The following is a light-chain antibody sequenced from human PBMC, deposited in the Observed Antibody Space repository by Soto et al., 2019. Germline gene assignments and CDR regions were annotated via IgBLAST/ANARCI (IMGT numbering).Light chain of an antibody. CDR1: QTISSW. CDR3: QQYNGYSTWT. CDR2: KAS. V-gene: IGKV1-5*03. J-gene: IGKJ1*01. Sequence: DIQMTQSPSTLSTSVGDRVTITCRASQTISSWLAWYQQKPGKAPKLLIYKASYLESGVPSRFSGSGSGTEFTLTIGRLQPDDFATYYCQQYNGYSTWTFGQGTKVEIK.